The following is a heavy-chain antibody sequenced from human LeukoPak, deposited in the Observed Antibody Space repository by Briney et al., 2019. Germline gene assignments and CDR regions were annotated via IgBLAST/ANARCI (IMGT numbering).Heavy chain of an antibody. CDR1: GGSINSNDYY. CDR2: IYYSRTT. Sequence: SETLSLTCTVSGGSINSNDYYWAWIRQPPGKGLEWIGSIYYSRTTFYNPSLKSRVTISADSSKHQFSLNLNSVTAADTAVYCCARRRIVATLDYWGQGTLVTVSS. V-gene: IGHV4-39*01. D-gene: IGHD5-12*01. J-gene: IGHJ4*02. CDR3: ARRRIVATLDY.